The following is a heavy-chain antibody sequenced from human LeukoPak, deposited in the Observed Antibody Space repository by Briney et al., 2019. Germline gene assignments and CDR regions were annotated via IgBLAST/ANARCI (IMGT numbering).Heavy chain of an antibody. V-gene: IGHV3-21*01. J-gene: IGHJ4*02. CDR2: ISSSSSYI. D-gene: IGHD3-3*01. Sequence: GGSLRLSCAASGFTFSSYSMNWVRQAPGKGLEWVSSISSSSSYIYYADSVKGRFTISRDNAKNSLYLQMNSLRAEDTAVHYCARDPYDFWSGYYKGNDYWGQGTLVTVSS. CDR1: GFTFSSYS. CDR3: ARDPYDFWSGYYKGNDY.